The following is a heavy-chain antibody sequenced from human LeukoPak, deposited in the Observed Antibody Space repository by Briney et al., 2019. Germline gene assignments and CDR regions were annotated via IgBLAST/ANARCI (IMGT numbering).Heavy chain of an antibody. CDR1: GFTFSSYS. Sequence: PGGSLRLSCAASGFTFSSYSMNWVRQAPGKGLEWVSSISSSSSYIYYADSVKGRFTISRDNAKNSLYLQMNSLRAEDTAEYYCARGRGLRYFDWSYYFDYWGQGTLVTVSS. CDR3: ARGRGLRYFDWSYYFDY. V-gene: IGHV3-21*01. J-gene: IGHJ4*02. CDR2: ISSSSSYI. D-gene: IGHD3-9*01.